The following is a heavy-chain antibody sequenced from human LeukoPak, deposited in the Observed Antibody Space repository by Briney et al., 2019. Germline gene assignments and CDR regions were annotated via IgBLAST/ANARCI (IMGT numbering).Heavy chain of an antibody. CDR1: GGSISSGSYY. J-gene: IGHJ5*02. CDR2: IYTSGST. V-gene: IGHV4-61*02. Sequence: SQTLSLTCTVSGGSISSGSYYWSWIRRPAGKGLEWIGRIYTSGSTNYNPSLKSRVTISVDTSENQFSLKLSSVTAADTAVYYCAREGAIVVVPAGWFDPWGQGTLVTVSS. D-gene: IGHD2-2*01. CDR3: AREGAIVVVPAGWFDP.